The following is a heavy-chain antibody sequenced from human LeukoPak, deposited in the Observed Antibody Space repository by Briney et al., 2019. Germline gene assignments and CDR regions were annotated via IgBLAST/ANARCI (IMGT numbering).Heavy chain of an antibody. J-gene: IGHJ6*03. CDR3: ARGPIGSSSSGIYYYYYMDV. D-gene: IGHD6-6*01. Sequence: ASVNVSCKASGYTFTGYYMHWVRQAPGQGLEWMGWINPNSGGTNYAQKFQGRVTMTRDTSISTAYMELSRLRSDDTAVYYCARGPIGSSSSGIYYYYYMDVWGKGTTVTVSS. V-gene: IGHV1-2*02. CDR2: INPNSGGT. CDR1: GYTFTGYY.